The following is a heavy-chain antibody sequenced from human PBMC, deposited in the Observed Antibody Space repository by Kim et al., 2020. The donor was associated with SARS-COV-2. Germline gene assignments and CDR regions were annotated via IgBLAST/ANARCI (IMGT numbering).Heavy chain of an antibody. J-gene: IGHJ6*02. V-gene: IGHV3-23*01. CDR1: GFTFSSYA. Sequence: GGSLRLSCAASGFTFSSYAMSWVRQAPGKGLEWVSAISGSGGSTYYADSVKGRFTISRDNSKNTLYLQMNSLRAEDTAVYYCAKDGQGYSYGYYYGMDVWGQGTTVTVSS. CDR3: AKDGQGYSYGYYYGMDV. D-gene: IGHD5-18*01. CDR2: ISGSGGST.